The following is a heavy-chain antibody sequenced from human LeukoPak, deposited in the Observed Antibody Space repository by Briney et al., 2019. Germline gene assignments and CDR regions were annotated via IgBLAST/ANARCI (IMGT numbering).Heavy chain of an antibody. CDR1: GGSFSGYY. CDR3: AREGGSSRNFDF. J-gene: IGHJ4*02. CDR2: INHSGST. Sequence: SETLSLTCAVYGGSFSGYYWSWIRQPPGKGLDWIGEINHSGSTNYNSSLKSRVTISVDTSKNQFSLKLSSVTAPDTAVYYCAREGGSSRNFDFWGQGTLVTVSS. D-gene: IGHD6-13*01. V-gene: IGHV4-34*01.